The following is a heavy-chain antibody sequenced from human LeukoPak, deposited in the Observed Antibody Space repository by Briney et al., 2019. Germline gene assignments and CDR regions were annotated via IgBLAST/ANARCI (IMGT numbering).Heavy chain of an antibody. CDR2: IHWNGGST. CDR3: ARDPWGYCSSTSCSFDP. Sequence: PGGSLRLSCAASGFTFDDYGMSWVRHAPGKGLEWVSGIHWNGGSTGYADSVKGRCTISRDNAKNSLYLQMNSLRAEDTALYYCARDPWGYCSSTSCSFDPWGQGTLVTVSS. J-gene: IGHJ5*02. V-gene: IGHV3-20*04. CDR1: GFTFDDYG. D-gene: IGHD2-2*01.